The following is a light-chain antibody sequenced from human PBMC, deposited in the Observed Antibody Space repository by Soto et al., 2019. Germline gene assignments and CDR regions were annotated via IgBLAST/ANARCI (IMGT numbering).Light chain of an antibody. CDR2: DAS. J-gene: IGKJ1*01. CDR3: QHYNSPWDT. Sequence: DIQMTQSPSTLSASVGDRVTITCRASQSISSWLAWYQQKPGKAPKLLIYDASSLESGVPSRFSGSGSGTEFTLTISSLQPDDFATYYCQHYNSPWDTFGQGTKVEIK. CDR1: QSISSW. V-gene: IGKV1-5*01.